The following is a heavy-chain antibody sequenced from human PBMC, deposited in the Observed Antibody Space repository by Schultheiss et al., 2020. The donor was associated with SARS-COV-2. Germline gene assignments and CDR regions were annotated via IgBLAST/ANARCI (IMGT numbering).Heavy chain of an antibody. D-gene: IGHD5-18*01. CDR2: IYYSGST. CDR1: GGSFSGYY. V-gene: IGHV4-31*02. CDR3: ARGGYSYGYGIDY. Sequence: SQTLSLTCSVYGGSFSGYYWSWIRQHPGKGLEWIGYIYYSGSTYYNPSLKSRVTISVDTSKNQFSLKLSSVTAADTAVYYCARGGYSYGYGIDYWGQGTLVTVSS. J-gene: IGHJ4*02.